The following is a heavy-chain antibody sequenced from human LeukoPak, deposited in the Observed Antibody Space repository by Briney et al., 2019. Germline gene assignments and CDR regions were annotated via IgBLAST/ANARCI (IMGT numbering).Heavy chain of an antibody. Sequence: SETLSLTCAVYSGSFSGYYWSWICQPPGKGLEWIGEINHSGSTNCNPSLKSRVTISVDTSKNQFSLKLSSVTAADTAVYYCARGVSGYSYGYTYYYYGMDVWGQGTTVTVSS. CDR1: SGSFSGYY. D-gene: IGHD5-18*01. V-gene: IGHV4-34*01. CDR2: INHSGST. J-gene: IGHJ6*02. CDR3: ARGVSGYSYGYTYYYYGMDV.